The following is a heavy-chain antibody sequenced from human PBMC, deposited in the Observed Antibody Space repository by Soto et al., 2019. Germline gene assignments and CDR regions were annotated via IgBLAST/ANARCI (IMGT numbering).Heavy chain of an antibody. V-gene: IGHV4-59*01. Sequence: SETLSRTCSGSGGSISGSYGSWIRQSPGKGLEWLGYVYYTGSTNYSPSLRSRVSISVDTSKNEFSLRLSSVTAADTAVHFCARSIAVPGAHIDYWGQGTQVTVSS. CDR2: VYYTGST. CDR3: ARSIAVPGAHIDY. D-gene: IGHD6-19*01. CDR1: GGSISGSY. J-gene: IGHJ4*02.